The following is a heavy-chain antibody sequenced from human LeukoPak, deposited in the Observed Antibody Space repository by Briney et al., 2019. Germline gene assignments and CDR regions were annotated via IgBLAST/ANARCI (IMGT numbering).Heavy chain of an antibody. J-gene: IGHJ6*02. CDR1: GYTFPSYY. CDR3: ARDWRMVRSYYGMDV. V-gene: IGHV1-69*04. Sequence: SVNVSCKASGYTFPSYYMHWVRQAPGQGLEWMGRIIPILGIANYAQKFQGRVTITADKSTSTAYMELSSLRSEDTAVYYCARDWRMVRSYYGMDVWGQGTTVTVSS. CDR2: IIPILGIA. D-gene: IGHD3-10*01.